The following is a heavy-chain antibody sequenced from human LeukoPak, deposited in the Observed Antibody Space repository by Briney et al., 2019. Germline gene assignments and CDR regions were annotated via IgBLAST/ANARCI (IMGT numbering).Heavy chain of an antibody. CDR2: ISGSGGST. V-gene: IGHV3-23*01. CDR1: GFTFSSYA. CDR3: AKSPSGYSSSWNNYFDY. D-gene: IGHD6-13*01. Sequence: GGSLRLSCAASGFTFSSYAMSWVRQAPGKGLEWVSAISGSGGSTYYADSVKGRFTISRDNSKNTLYLQMNSLRAEDTAVYYCAKSPSGYSSSWNNYFDYWGQGTLVTVSS. J-gene: IGHJ4*02.